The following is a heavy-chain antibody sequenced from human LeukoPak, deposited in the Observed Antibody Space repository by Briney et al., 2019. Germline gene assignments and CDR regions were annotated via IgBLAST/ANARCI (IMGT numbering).Heavy chain of an antibody. CDR1: GFTFSDYA. J-gene: IGHJ4*02. CDR2: ISGRGDGT. Sequence: GGSLRLACAASGFTFSDYAMSWVRQVPGMGLEWVSSISGRGDGTYYADSVKGRFTISRDNSKNTLYLQMNSLRAEDTAVYYCAKDELWFGELLSYFDYWGQGTLVTVSS. V-gene: IGHV3-23*01. CDR3: AKDELWFGELLSYFDY. D-gene: IGHD3-10*01.